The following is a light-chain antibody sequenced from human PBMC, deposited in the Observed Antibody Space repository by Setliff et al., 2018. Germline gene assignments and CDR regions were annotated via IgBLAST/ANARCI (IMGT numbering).Light chain of an antibody. V-gene: IGLV1-47*01. CDR1: RFNIGGND. J-gene: IGLJ2*01. CDR3: AAWDDSLRSVV. Sequence: QSALTQTPSASGTPGQRATISCSGSRFNIGGNDVFWYQQLPGTAPRLLIYTNNQXXXGVPDRFXXXXXXXXASLAISGLRSEDEADYHCAAWDDSLRSVVFGGGTKVTVL. CDR2: TNN.